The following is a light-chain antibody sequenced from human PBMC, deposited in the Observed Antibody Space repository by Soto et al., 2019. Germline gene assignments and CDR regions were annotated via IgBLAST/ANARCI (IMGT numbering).Light chain of an antibody. CDR3: SSYAGSNNFVV. Sequence: QSVLTQPPSASGSPGQSVTISCTGTSSDFGGYNYVSWYQQHSGKAPNLMIYEVSKRPSGVPDRFSGSKSGNTASLTVSGLQAEDEADYYCSSYAGSNNFVVFGGGTKVTV. CDR1: SSDFGGYNY. J-gene: IGLJ2*01. CDR2: EVS. V-gene: IGLV2-8*01.